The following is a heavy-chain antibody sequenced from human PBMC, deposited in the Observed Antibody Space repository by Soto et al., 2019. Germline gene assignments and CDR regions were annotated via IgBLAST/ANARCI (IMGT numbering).Heavy chain of an antibody. V-gene: IGHV4-39*01. D-gene: IGHD2-15*01. Sequence: SETLSLTCIVSGGSVYSNGHYWGWIRQPPGKGLEWIGSIDNNGVTNYNSSLKSRVTISRDTSKNQFSLRLTSVTAADTAVYYCGKILVGATGHTDADSWGPGTLDTVSS. CDR1: GGSVYSNGHY. CDR2: IDNNGVT. CDR3: GKILVGATGHTDADS. J-gene: IGHJ4*02.